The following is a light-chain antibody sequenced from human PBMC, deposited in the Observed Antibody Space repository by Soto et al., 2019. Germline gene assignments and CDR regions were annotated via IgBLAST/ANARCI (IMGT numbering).Light chain of an antibody. V-gene: IGKV3-20*01. J-gene: IGKJ4*01. CDR2: GAS. CDR1: QSVSSSY. CDR3: QQYGSSPR. Sequence: EIVLTQSPGTLSLSPGERATLSCRASQSVSSSYLAWYQQKPGQAPRLLIYGASSRATGIPDRFSGSRSGTDFTLTISRLEPEDFAVYYCQQYGSSPRFGGGTKVEIK.